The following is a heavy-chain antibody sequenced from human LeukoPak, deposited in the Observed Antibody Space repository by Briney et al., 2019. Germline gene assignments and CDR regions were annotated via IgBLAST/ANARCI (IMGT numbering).Heavy chain of an antibody. CDR3: VRVSGFCTNGVCPSFDP. CDR1: GFTFSSYG. J-gene: IGHJ5*02. V-gene: IGHV3-30*02. D-gene: IGHD2-8*01. Sequence: GGSLRLSCAASGFTFSSYGMHWVRQALGKGLEWVAFIRYDGSNKYYADSVKGRFTISRDNSKNTLYLQMNSLRAEDTAVYYCVRVSGFCTNGVCPSFDPWGQGTLVTVSS. CDR2: IRYDGSNK.